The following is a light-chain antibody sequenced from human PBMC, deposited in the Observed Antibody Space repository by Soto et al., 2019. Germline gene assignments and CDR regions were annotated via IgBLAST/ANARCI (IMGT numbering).Light chain of an antibody. V-gene: IGKV3-11*01. CDR3: QHRGNRTLT. CDR2: DAS. Sequence: EIVLTQSPATLSLSPGERATLSCRASQSVSSYFACYQQKTGQAPRLLIYDASNRATGIPARFSGSGSGTDFTPSISSLAPEDSAVYYWQHRGNRTLTFGQGTKLEIK. J-gene: IGKJ1*01. CDR1: QSVSSY.